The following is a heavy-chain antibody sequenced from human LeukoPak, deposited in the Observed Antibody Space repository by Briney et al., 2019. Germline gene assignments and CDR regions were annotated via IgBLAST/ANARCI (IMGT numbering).Heavy chain of an antibody. V-gene: IGHV1-69*13. D-gene: IGHD3-3*01. CDR2: IIPIFGTA. Sequence: SVKVSCKASGGTFSSYAISWVRQAPGQGLEWMGGIIPIFGTANYAQKFQGRVTITADESTSTAYMGLSSLRSEDTAVYYCARAGRITIFGVVNENWFDPWGQGTLVTVSS. CDR1: GGTFSSYA. CDR3: ARAGRITIFGVVNENWFDP. J-gene: IGHJ5*02.